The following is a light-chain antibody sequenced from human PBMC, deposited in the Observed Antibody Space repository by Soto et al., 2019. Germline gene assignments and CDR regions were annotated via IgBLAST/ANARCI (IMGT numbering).Light chain of an antibody. V-gene: IGLV2-23*02. CDR2: GVS. Sequence: QSALTQPASVSGSPGQSITISCTGTTSDVGSSNLVSWYQQHPGKVPKLIIYGVSNRPSGVSNRFSGSKSGNAASLTISGLQADHEADYYCFSFAGSSTYVFGTGTKLTVL. CDR1: TSDVGSSNL. J-gene: IGLJ1*01. CDR3: FSFAGSSTYV.